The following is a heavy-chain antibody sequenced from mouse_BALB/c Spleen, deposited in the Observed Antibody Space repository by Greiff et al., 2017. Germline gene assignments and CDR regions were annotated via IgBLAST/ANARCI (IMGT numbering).Heavy chain of an antibody. D-gene: IGHD3-3*01. Sequence: DVMLVESGGGLVKPGGSLKLSCAASGFTFSSYAMSWVRQTPEKRLEWVASISSGGSTYYPDSVKGRFTISRDNARNILYLQMSSLRSEDTAMYYCARGGGRYAMDYWGQGTSVTVSS. CDR1: GFTFSSYA. CDR2: ISSGGST. CDR3: ARGGGRYAMDY. V-gene: IGHV5-6-5*01. J-gene: IGHJ4*01.